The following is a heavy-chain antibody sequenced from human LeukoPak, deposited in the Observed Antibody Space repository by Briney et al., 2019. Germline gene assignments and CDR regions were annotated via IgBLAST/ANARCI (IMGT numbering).Heavy chain of an antibody. V-gene: IGHV4-31*03. J-gene: IGHJ6*03. CDR1: GGSISSGGYY. CDR3: ARAGRLEWSTRPMDYYYYYMDV. Sequence: SQTLSLTCTVSGGSISSGGYYWSWIRQHPGMGLEWIGYIYYSGSTYYNPSLKSRVTISVDTSNNQFSLKLSSVTAADTAVYYCARAGRLEWSTRPMDYYYYYMDVWGKGTTVTVSS. CDR2: IYYSGST. D-gene: IGHD3-3*01.